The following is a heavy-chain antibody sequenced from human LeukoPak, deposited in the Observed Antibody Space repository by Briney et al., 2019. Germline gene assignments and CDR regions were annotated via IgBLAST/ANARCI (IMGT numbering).Heavy chain of an antibody. CDR2: IGGGGGDT. CDR1: GFTFSNYA. D-gene: IGHD1/OR15-1a*01. J-gene: IGHJ3*02. CDR3: AKDELPRNNLYDAFDI. V-gene: IGHV3-23*01. Sequence: GGSLILSCAASGFTFSNYAMSWVRQAPGKGPEWVSTIGGGGGDTYYADSVRGRFTISRDNSKNTLFLEMNSLRAEDTAVYYCAKDELPRNNLYDAFDIWGQGTKVTVSS.